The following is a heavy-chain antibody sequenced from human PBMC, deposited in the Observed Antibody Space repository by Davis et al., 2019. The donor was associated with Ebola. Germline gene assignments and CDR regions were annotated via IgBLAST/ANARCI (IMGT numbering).Heavy chain of an antibody. CDR1: GFTFSSYS. CDR2: IKSKTDGGTT. V-gene: IGHV3-15*07. CDR3: ARESGGGIDY. D-gene: IGHD1-26*01. Sequence: GESLKISCAASGFTFSSYSMNWVRQAPGKGLEWVGRIKSKTDGGTTDYAAPVKGRFTISRDDSGNIAYLQMNSLKIEDTAVYYCARESGGGIDYWGQGTLVTVSS. J-gene: IGHJ4*02.